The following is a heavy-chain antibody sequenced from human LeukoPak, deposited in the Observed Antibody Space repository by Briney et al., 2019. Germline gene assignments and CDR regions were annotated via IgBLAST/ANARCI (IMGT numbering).Heavy chain of an antibody. CDR1: GFTFSSYG. Sequence: GGSLRLSGAASGFTFSSYGMNWVRQAPGKGLEWVSGISGRSSSTYYADSVKGRFTISRDNSKNTLYLQMNSLRAEDTAVYYCAKTMVVTANPRAFDIWGQGTMVTVSS. D-gene: IGHD2-21*02. J-gene: IGHJ3*02. V-gene: IGHV3-23*01. CDR2: ISGRSSST. CDR3: AKTMVVTANPRAFDI.